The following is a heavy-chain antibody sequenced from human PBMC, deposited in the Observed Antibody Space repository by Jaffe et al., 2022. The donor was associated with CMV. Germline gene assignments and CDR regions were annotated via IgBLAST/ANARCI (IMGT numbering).Heavy chain of an antibody. CDR2: TYYRSKWFN. CDR1: GDSVSSKNAA. D-gene: IGHD6-19*01. J-gene: IGHJ4*02. Sequence: QVQLQQSGPGLVRPSQTLSLTCAISGDSVSSKNAAWNWIRQSPSRGLEWLGRTYYRSKWFNDYAVSVKSRITINPDTSKNQFSLQLSSVTPEDTAVYYCARDQRVGSGWPYYFDYWGQGTLVTVSS. V-gene: IGHV6-1*01. CDR3: ARDQRVGSGWPYYFDY.